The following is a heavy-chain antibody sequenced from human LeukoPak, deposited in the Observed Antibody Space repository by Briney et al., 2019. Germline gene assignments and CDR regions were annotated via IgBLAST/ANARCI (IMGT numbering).Heavy chain of an antibody. J-gene: IGHJ4*02. Sequence: GGSLRLSCAASGFTFSSYWMHWVRQAPGKGLVWVSRINSDGSSTSYADSVKGRFTISRDNAKNTLYLQMNGLRAEDTAVYYCASGVYDSLYYFDYWGQGTLVTVSS. CDR1: GFTFSSYW. V-gene: IGHV3-74*01. CDR3: ASGVYDSLYYFDY. D-gene: IGHD5/OR15-5a*01. CDR2: INSDGSST.